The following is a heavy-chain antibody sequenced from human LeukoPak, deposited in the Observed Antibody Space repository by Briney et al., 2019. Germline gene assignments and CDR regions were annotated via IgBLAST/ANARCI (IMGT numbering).Heavy chain of an antibody. J-gene: IGHJ4*02. CDR1: GFIFSSYA. CDR3: AKDRGYSYGLFDY. Sequence: PGGSLRLSCAASGFIFSSYAMSWVRQAPGKGLEWVSAISGSGGSTYYADSVKGRFTISRDNSKNTLYLQMNSLRAEDTAVYYCAKDRGYSYGLFDYWGQGTLVTVSS. V-gene: IGHV3-23*01. D-gene: IGHD5-18*01. CDR2: ISGSGGST.